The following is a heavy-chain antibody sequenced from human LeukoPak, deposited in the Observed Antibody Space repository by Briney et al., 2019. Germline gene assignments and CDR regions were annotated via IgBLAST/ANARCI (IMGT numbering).Heavy chain of an antibody. V-gene: IGHV3-23*01. J-gene: IGHJ5*02. Sequence: PGGSLRLSCAASGFTFSSYAMSWVRQAPGKGLEWVSAISGSGGSTYYADSVKGRFTISRDNSKNTLYLQMNSLRAEDTAVYYCAKVLGYCSGGSCGPFDPWGQGTLVTVSS. D-gene: IGHD2-15*01. CDR3: AKVLGYCSGGSCGPFDP. CDR2: ISGSGGST. CDR1: GFTFSSYA.